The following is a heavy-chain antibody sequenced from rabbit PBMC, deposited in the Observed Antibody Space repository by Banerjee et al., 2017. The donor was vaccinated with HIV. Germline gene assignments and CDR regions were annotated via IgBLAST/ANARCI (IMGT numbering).Heavy chain of an antibody. CDR2: IAGGSSGST. CDR3: ARDSYYTYGYIGAFDL. D-gene: IGHD6-1*01. CDR1: GIDFSSYYR. Sequence: QSLEESGGDLVKPGASLTLTCKASGIDFSSYYRMCWVRQAPGKGLEWIGCIAGGSSGSTHYASWAKGRFTISKASSTTVTLRTTRLTPADTATYFCARDSYYTYGYIGAFDLWGQGTLVTIS. V-gene: IGHV1S40*01. J-gene: IGHJ4*01.